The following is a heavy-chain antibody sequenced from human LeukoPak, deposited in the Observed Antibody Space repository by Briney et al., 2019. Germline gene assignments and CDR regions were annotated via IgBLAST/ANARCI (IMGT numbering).Heavy chain of an antibody. D-gene: IGHD6-13*01. CDR3: AKDRAAAGNFDY. J-gene: IGHJ4*02. Sequence: GGSLRLSCAASGFTFSNYGMHWVRQAPGKGLEWVAVISYDGSNKYYPDSVQGRFTISRDNSKNTLYLQMNSLRAEDTAVYYCAKDRAAAGNFDYWGQGTLVTVSS. V-gene: IGHV3-30*18. CDR2: ISYDGSNK. CDR1: GFTFSNYG.